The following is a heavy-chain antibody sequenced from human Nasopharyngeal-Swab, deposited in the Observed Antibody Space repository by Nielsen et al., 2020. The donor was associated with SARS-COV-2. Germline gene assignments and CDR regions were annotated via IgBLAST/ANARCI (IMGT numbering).Heavy chain of an antibody. D-gene: IGHD7-27*01. J-gene: IGHJ4*02. CDR2: FGSAGVKT. CDR1: GFTFKNYG. CDR3: AKILRPGAGYFDS. Sequence: GGSLRLSCAASGFTFKNYGMSWVRQAPGKGLEWVSHFGSAGVKTFYADSVKGRFTISKDNSKNTLYLQMGSLRADDTAVYFCAKILRPGAGYFDSWGQGTLVTVSS. V-gene: IGHV3-23*01.